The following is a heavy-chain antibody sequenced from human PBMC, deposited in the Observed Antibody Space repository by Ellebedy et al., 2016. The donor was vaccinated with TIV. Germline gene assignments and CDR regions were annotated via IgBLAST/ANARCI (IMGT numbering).Heavy chain of an antibody. V-gene: IGHV1-46*01. D-gene: IGHD3-16*02. Sequence: ASVKVSXXASGYTFTSYYMHWVRQAPGQGLEWMGIINPSGGSTSYAQKFQGRVTMTRDTSTSTVYMELSRLRSDDTAVYYCARSARLSYYYYYYMDVWGKGTTVTVSS. CDR2: INPSGGST. J-gene: IGHJ6*03. CDR3: ARSARLSYYYYYYMDV. CDR1: GYTFTSYY.